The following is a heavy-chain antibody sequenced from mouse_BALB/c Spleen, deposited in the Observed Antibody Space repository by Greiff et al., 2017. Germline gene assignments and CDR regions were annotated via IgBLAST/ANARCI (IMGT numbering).Heavy chain of an antibody. CDR2: ISSGSSTI. CDR1: GFTFSSFG. CDR3: ATMITLYAMDY. V-gene: IGHV5-17*02. D-gene: IGHD2-4*01. J-gene: IGHJ4*01. Sequence: EVQVVESGGGLVQPGGSRKLSCAASGFTFSSFGMHWVRQAPEKGLEWVAYISSGSSTIYYADTVKGRFTISRDNPKNTLFLQMTSLRSEDTAMYYCATMITLYAMDYWGQGTSVTVSS.